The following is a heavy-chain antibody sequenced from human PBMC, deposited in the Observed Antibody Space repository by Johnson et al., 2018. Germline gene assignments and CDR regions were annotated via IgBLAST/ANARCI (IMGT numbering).Heavy chain of an antibody. Sequence: QVQLVQSGAEVKKPGSSVKVSCKASGGTFRSYAINWVRQAPGQGLEWMGGIIPLFGVANYAHDFQGRVTITADDSASPAYMGLSSLRSDDTAVYYCARDGALPPRPDSPAHYYGMDVWGQGTTVTVSS. D-gene: IGHD6-6*01. V-gene: IGHV1-69*12. CDR3: ARDGALPPRPDSPAHYYGMDV. CDR2: IIPLFGVA. CDR1: GGTFRSYA. J-gene: IGHJ6*02.